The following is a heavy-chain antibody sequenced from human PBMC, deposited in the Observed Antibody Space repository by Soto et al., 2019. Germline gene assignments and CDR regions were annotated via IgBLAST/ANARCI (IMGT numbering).Heavy chain of an antibody. CDR3: ARDLDGSGSYDTGY. J-gene: IGHJ4*02. Sequence: QVHLVQSGVEVKKPGASVKVSCKTSGYTFTSAGISWVRQAPGQGLEWMGWISTYNSNTKYAQTLQDRVTLTTDTSTSTAYMDLRSLTSDDTAVYYCARDLDGSGSYDTGYWGQGTLVTVSA. V-gene: IGHV1-18*01. CDR1: GYTFTSAG. CDR2: ISTYNSNT. D-gene: IGHD3-10*01.